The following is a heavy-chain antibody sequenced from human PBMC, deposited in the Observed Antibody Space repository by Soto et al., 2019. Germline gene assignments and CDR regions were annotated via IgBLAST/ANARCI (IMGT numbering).Heavy chain of an antibody. CDR1: GGSLGSYY. V-gene: IGHV4-59*01. J-gene: IGHJ5*02. CDR3: ARVAMFWFDP. Sequence: QVQLQESGPGLVKPSETLSLTCSVAGGSLGSYYWGWIRQSPGKGLEWIAYIYDSGTTIYNPSLKSRATISVDTSKNQFSLNLTSVTAADTAVYYCARVAMFWFDPWGQGTLVSVSS. D-gene: IGHD3-10*02. CDR2: IYDSGTT.